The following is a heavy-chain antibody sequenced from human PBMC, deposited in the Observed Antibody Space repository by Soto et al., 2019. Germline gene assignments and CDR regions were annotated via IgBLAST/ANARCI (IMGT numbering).Heavy chain of an antibody. J-gene: IGHJ3*02. Sequence: PGESLKISCKGSGYSFTIYWIGWVRQMPGKGLEWMGIIYPGDSDTRYSPSFQGQVTISADKSISTAYLQWSSLKASDTAMYYCARQGPLAYCGGDCTDAFDIWGQGTMVTVSS. V-gene: IGHV5-51*01. D-gene: IGHD2-21*02. CDR1: GYSFTIYW. CDR2: IYPGDSDT. CDR3: ARQGPLAYCGGDCTDAFDI.